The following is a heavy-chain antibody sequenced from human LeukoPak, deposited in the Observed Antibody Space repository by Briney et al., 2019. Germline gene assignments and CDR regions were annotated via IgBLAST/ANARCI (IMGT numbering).Heavy chain of an antibody. Sequence: ASVKVSCKASGYTFSSYGISWVRQAPGQGLEWMGWISGYNGNTHYAQKLQGRVTMTTDTSTSTAYMELRSLRSDDTAIYYCARGGSSWSSDAFDIWGQGTMVTVSS. D-gene: IGHD6-13*01. CDR3: ARGGSSWSSDAFDI. V-gene: IGHV1-18*01. CDR1: GYTFSSYG. CDR2: ISGYNGNT. J-gene: IGHJ3*02.